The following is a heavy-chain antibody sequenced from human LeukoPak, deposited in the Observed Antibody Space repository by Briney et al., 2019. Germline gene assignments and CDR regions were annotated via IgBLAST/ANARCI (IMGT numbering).Heavy chain of an antibody. Sequence: ASVKVSCKASGYTFTGYYMHWVRQAPGQGLEWMGWINPNSGGTNYAQKFQGRVTMTRDTSISTAYMELSSLRSEDTAVYYCARGSGYYDSSGHYKTYYYYYMDVWGKGTTVTVSS. CDR1: GYTFTGYY. V-gene: IGHV1-2*02. J-gene: IGHJ6*03. CDR2: INPNSGGT. D-gene: IGHD3-22*01. CDR3: ARGSGYYDSSGHYKTYYYYYMDV.